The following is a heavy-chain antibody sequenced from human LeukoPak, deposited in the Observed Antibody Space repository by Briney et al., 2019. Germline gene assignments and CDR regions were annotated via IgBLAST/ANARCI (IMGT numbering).Heavy chain of an antibody. CDR1: GGSFSGYY. Sequence: SETLSLTCAVYGGSFSGYYWSWIRQPPGKGLEWIGEINHSGSTNYNPSLKSRVTISVDTSKNQFSLKLSSVTAADTAVYYCATTHYDILTGYYGYFDYWGQGTLVTVSS. CDR2: INHSGST. D-gene: IGHD3-9*01. CDR3: ATTHYDILTGYYGYFDY. V-gene: IGHV4-34*01. J-gene: IGHJ4*02.